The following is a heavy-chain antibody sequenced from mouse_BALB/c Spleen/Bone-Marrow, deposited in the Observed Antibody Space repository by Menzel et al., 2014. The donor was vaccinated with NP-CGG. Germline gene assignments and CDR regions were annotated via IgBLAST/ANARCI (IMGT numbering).Heavy chain of an antibody. CDR3: ARYGNYFYAMDY. J-gene: IGHJ4*01. Sequence: EVMLVESGGGLVQPGGSRKLSCAASGFTFSSFGIHWVRQAPEKGLEWVAYVSSGSSTIYYADTVKGRFTISRDNPKNTLFLQMTSLRSEDTAMYYCARYGNYFYAMDYWGQGTSVTVSS. D-gene: IGHD2-1*01. V-gene: IGHV5-17*02. CDR1: GFTFSSFG. CDR2: VSSGSSTI.